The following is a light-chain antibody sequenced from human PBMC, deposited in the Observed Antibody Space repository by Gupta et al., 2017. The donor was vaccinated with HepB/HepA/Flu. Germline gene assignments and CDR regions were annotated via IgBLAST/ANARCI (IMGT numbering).Light chain of an antibody. CDR3: QQSYSTPWT. J-gene: IGKJ1*01. CDR2: WAS. Sequence: DIVMTQSPDSLPVSLGERATLNCKSSQNLLYSSNSKNYLSWYQQKAGQPPKLLIYWASTRESGVPDRFSGSGSGTDFTLTISSLQAEDVAVYYCQQSYSTPWTFGQGTKVEIK. V-gene: IGKV4-1*01. CDR1: QNLLYSSNSKNY.